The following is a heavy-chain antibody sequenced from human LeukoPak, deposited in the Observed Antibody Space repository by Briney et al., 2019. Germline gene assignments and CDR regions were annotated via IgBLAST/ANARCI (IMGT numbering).Heavy chain of an antibody. CDR3: ARGYSNSGSYVGWFDP. Sequence: SETLSLTCTVSGGSISSYYWSWIRQPAGKGLEWVGRIYTSGSTNYNPSLKSRVTMSVDTPKNQFSLKLSSVTAADTAVYYCARGYSNSGSYVGWFDPWGQGTLVTVSS. CDR2: IYTSGST. CDR1: GGSISSYY. J-gene: IGHJ5*02. V-gene: IGHV4-4*07. D-gene: IGHD1-26*01.